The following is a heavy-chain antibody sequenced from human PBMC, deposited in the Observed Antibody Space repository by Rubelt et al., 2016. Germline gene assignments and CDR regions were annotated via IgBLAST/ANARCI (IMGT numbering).Heavy chain of an antibody. CDR2: INPSSGVT. CDR1: GYAFTGDY. CDR3: ARDGKFDP. J-gene: IGHJ5*02. Sequence: QVQLVQSGAEVQKPGASVKVSCKASGYAFTGDYIHWVRQAPGQGLEWMGRINPSSGVTGYTQTFQGRVTMTRETSISPAYMQLSSLRSDDTAVYYCARDGKFDPWGQGTLVFVSS. V-gene: IGHV1-2*06.